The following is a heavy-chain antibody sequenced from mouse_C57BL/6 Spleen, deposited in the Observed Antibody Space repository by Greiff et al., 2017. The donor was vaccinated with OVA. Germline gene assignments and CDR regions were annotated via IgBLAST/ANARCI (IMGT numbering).Heavy chain of an antibody. CDR2: IDPEDGET. Sequence: VQLQQSGAELVKPGASVKLSCTASGFNIKDYYMHWVKQRTEHGLEWIGRIDPEDGETKYAPTFQGKATITADTSSNTAYLQLSSLTSEDTAVYYCARWGTTVVAPMDYWGQGTSVTVSS. J-gene: IGHJ4*01. CDR3: ARWGTTVVAPMDY. CDR1: GFNIKDYY. V-gene: IGHV14-2*01. D-gene: IGHD1-1*01.